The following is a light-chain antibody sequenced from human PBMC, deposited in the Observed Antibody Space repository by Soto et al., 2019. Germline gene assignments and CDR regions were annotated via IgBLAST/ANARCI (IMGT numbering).Light chain of an antibody. CDR2: AAS. Sequence: DIQMTPSLSSRSASVGDRVTITCRASRGITTYLAWYQQKPGKAPNLLICAASTLQTGVPSRFSGSGSGTEFTLTISSLQPEDFATYYCQQLNSYLITFGQGTLLEI. V-gene: IGKV1-9*01. CDR1: RGITTY. J-gene: IGKJ5*01. CDR3: QQLNSYLIT.